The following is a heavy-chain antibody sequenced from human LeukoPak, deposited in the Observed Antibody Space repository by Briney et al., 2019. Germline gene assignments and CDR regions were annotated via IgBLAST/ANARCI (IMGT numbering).Heavy chain of an antibody. Sequence: GESLKISCKGSGYSFTSYWIGWVGQMPGKGLEWMGIIYPGDSATRYSPSFQGQVTVSADKSISTANLQWSSLKASDTAMYYCARQWRGSYGIPFDPWGQGTLVTVSS. V-gene: IGHV5-51*01. D-gene: IGHD1-26*01. CDR1: GYSFTSYW. J-gene: IGHJ5*02. CDR3: ARQWRGSYGIPFDP. CDR2: IYPGDSAT.